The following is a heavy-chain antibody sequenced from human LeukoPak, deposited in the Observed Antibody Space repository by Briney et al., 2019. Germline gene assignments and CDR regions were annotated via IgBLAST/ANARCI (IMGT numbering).Heavy chain of an antibody. V-gene: IGHV4-61*02. CDR1: GGSISSGSDY. CDR3: ARIGLGELSFLPEEAFDI. Sequence: SQTLSLTCTVSGGSISSGSDYWSWIRQPAGTGLEWIGRIYFRGSTNYNPSLKSRVTISIDTSKNQFSLNVSSVTAADTAVYYCARIGLGELSFLPEEAFDIWGQGTMVTVSS. J-gene: IGHJ3*02. D-gene: IGHD3-16*02. CDR2: IYFRGST.